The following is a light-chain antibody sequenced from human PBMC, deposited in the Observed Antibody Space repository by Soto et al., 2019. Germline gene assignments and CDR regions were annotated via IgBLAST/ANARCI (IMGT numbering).Light chain of an antibody. CDR2: EVS. V-gene: IGLV2-14*01. CDR3: SAYTTSSTTLYV. J-gene: IGLJ1*01. Sequence: QSALTQPASVSGSPGQSIAISCTGTSGDVGRSNYVSWYQQHPGKAPKLMIYEVSNRPSGVSNRFSGSKSGNTASLTISGPQAEDEADYYCSAYTTSSTTLYVFGTGTKLTVL. CDR1: SGDVGRSNY.